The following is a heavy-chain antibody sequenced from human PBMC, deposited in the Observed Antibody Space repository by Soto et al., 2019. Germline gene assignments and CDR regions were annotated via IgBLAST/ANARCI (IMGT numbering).Heavy chain of an antibody. CDR1: GGTFSSYA. V-gene: IGHV1-69*01. Sequence: QVQLVQSGAEVKKPGSSVKVSCKASGGTFSSYAISWVRQAPGQGLEWMGGIIPIFGTANYAQKFQGRVTITADESMSTAYMELSSLRSEDTAVYYCARVIVGATTWYFDLWGRGTLVTVSS. CDR2: IIPIFGTA. D-gene: IGHD1-26*01. J-gene: IGHJ2*01. CDR3: ARVIVGATTWYFDL.